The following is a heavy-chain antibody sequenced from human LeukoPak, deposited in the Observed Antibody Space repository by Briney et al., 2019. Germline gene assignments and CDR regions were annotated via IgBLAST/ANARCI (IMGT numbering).Heavy chain of an antibody. Sequence: GGSLRLSCAASGFTFSSYEMNWVRQAPGKGLEWVSYISSSGSTIYYADSVKGRFTISRDNAKNSLYLQMNSLRAEDTAVYYCARDSKRALHAFDIWGQGTMVTVSS. CDR1: GFTFSSYE. CDR3: ARDSKRALHAFDI. CDR2: ISSSGSTI. J-gene: IGHJ3*02. V-gene: IGHV3-48*03.